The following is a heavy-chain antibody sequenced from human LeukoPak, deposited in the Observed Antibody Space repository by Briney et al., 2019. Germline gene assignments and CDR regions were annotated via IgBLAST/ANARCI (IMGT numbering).Heavy chain of an antibody. J-gene: IGHJ4*02. D-gene: IGHD3-10*01. CDR2: IRYDGSNK. CDR1: GFTFSSYG. CDR3: AKDGSMVRGVIIDFYLDY. Sequence: GGSLRLSCAASGFTFSSYGMHWVRQAPGKGLEWVAFIRYDGSNKYYADSVKGRFTISRDNSKNTLYLQMNSLRAEDTAVYYCAKDGSMVRGVIIDFYLDYWGQGTLVTVSS. V-gene: IGHV3-30*02.